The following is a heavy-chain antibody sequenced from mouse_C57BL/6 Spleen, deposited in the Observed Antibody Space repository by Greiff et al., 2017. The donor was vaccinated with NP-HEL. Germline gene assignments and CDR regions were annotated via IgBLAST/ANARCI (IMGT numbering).Heavy chain of an antibody. Sequence: VQLQQPGAELVKPGASVKLSCKASGYTFTSYWMHWVKQRPGQGLEWIGMIHPNSGSTNYNEKFKSKATLTVDKSSSTAYMQLSSLTSEDSAVYYCARSGLGWYAMDYWGQGTSVTVSS. CDR1: GYTFTSYW. CDR3: ARSGLGWYAMDY. CDR2: IHPNSGST. V-gene: IGHV1-64*01. J-gene: IGHJ4*01. D-gene: IGHD4-1*01.